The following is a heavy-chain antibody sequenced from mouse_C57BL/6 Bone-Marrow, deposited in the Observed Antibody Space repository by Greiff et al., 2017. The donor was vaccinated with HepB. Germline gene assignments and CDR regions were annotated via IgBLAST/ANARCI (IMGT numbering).Heavy chain of an antibody. CDR3: ARLGGYYVRYWYFDV. Sequence: QVQLQQPGAELVRPGSSVKLSCKASGYTFTSYWMHWVKQRPIQGLEWIGNIDPSDSETHYNQKFKDKATLTVDKSSSTAYMQLSSLTSEDSAVYYCARLGGYYVRYWYFDVWGTGTTVTVSS. J-gene: IGHJ1*03. V-gene: IGHV1-52*01. D-gene: IGHD2-3*01. CDR1: GYTFTSYW. CDR2: IDPSDSET.